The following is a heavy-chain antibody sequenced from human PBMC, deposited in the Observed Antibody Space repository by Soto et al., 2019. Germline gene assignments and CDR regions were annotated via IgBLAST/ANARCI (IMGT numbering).Heavy chain of an antibody. D-gene: IGHD1-26*01. CDR2: IRSKANSYAT. Sequence: GGSLRLSCAASGFTFSGSAMHWVRQASGKGLEWVGRIRSKANSYATAYAASVKGRFTISRDDSKNTAYLQMSSLKTEDTAVYCCTKLVGATPNGMDVWGQGTTVTVS. J-gene: IGHJ6*02. CDR3: TKLVGATPNGMDV. CDR1: GFTFSGSA. V-gene: IGHV3-73*01.